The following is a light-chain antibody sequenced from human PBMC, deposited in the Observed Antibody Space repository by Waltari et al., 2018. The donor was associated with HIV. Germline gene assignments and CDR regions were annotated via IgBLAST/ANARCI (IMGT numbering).Light chain of an antibody. Sequence: QSALTQPASVSGSPGPSIPISCIGTRRDVGAYNYVSLSQHHPGKAPKVIIYEVSNRPSGFSNRFSASKSGNTASLTISGLQTEDEADYYCSSYTSISSQVFGGGTKLTVL. CDR2: EVS. CDR1: RRDVGAYNY. CDR3: SSYTSISSQV. V-gene: IGLV2-14*01. J-gene: IGLJ2*01.